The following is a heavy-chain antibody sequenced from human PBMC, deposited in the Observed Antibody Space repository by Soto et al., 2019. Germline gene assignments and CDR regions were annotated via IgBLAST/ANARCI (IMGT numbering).Heavy chain of an antibody. V-gene: IGHV4-31*03. CDR1: GGSISSGGYY. CDR3: ARGRGGRNWFDP. D-gene: IGHD3-10*01. Sequence: ASETLSLTCTVSGGSISSGGYYWSWIRQHPGKGLEWIGYIYYSGGTYYNPSLKSRVTISVDTSKNQFSLKLSSVTAADTAVYYCARGRGGRNWFDPWGQGTLVTVSS. J-gene: IGHJ5*02. CDR2: IYYSGGT.